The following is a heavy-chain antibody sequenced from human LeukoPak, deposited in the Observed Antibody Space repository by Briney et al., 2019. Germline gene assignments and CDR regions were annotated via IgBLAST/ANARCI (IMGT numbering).Heavy chain of an antibody. CDR3: ARYGSSGWYIDH. V-gene: IGHV4-59*08. Sequence: SETLTLTCTVSGGSISSYYWSWIRQPPGKGLEWIGYIYYSGSTSYNPSLKSRVTISVDTSKNQFSLKLRSVTAADAAVYYCARYGSSGWYIDHWGQGTLVTVSS. CDR1: GGSISSYY. CDR2: IYYSGST. J-gene: IGHJ4*02. D-gene: IGHD6-19*01.